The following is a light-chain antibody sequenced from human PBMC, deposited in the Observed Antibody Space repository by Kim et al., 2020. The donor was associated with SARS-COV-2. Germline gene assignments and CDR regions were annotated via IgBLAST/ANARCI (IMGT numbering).Light chain of an antibody. V-gene: IGKV1-17*01. CDR2: GAS. J-gene: IGKJ5*01. Sequence: ASVGDRVTITCRASQDIINDLGWYQQSPGRAPKRLIYGASSLQSGVPSRFSGSGSGTEFTLTISSLQPEDFATYFCLQHNTYPLTFGQGTRLEIK. CDR3: LQHNTYPLT. CDR1: QDIIND.